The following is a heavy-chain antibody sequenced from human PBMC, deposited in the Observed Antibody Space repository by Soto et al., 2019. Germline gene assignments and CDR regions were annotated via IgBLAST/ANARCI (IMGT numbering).Heavy chain of an antibody. J-gene: IGHJ4*02. CDR1: SGSVNSSNW. CDR3: ARDPSAAGTFDY. Sequence: QVQLRESGPGLVKPSGTLSLTCAVSSGSVNSSNWWSGVRQPPGKGLEWIGEIYHGGSANYNPSLRSRVTMSVDKSKTQVFLQLSSVTAADTALYYCARDPSAAGTFDYWGQGTLVTVSS. V-gene: IGHV4-4*02. CDR2: IYHGGSA. D-gene: IGHD6-13*01.